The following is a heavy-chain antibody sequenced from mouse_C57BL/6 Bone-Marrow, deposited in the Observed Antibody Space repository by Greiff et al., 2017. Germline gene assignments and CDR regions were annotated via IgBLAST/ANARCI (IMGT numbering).Heavy chain of an antibody. J-gene: IGHJ2*01. D-gene: IGHD1-1*01. CDR3: ARSVARGSSYYCDY. Sequence: VQLKESGGGLVKPGGSLKLSCAASGFTFSDYGMHWVRQAPEKGLEWVAYISSGSSTIYYADTVKGRFTLSRDNAKNTLFLQMPSLRSEDTAMYYCARSVARGSSYYCDYWGQGTTLTVSS. CDR1: GFTFSDYG. V-gene: IGHV5-17*01. CDR2: ISSGSSTI.